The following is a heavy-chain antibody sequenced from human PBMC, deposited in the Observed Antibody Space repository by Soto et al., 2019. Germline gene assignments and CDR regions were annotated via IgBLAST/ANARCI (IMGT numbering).Heavy chain of an antibody. J-gene: IGHJ4*02. CDR3: ARAGSLQHFDY. Sequence: EVQLVESGGGLVQPGGSLRLSCAASGFTFSSYCMHWVRQAPRKRLVWVSRINSDGSSTSYADSVKGRFTISRDNAKNTLYLQMNSLRAEDTAVYYCARAGSLQHFDYWGQGTLVTVSS. CDR2: INSDGSST. CDR1: GFTFSSYC. V-gene: IGHV3-74*01. D-gene: IGHD2-15*01.